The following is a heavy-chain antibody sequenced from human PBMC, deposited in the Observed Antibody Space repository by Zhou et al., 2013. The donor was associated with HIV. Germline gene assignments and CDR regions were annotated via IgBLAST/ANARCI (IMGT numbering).Heavy chain of an antibody. CDR3: STDGDWELLKGEGEGFDI. D-gene: IGHD2-21*02. CDR2: FHRDDGER. Sequence: QVQLVQSGAEVKKPGSSVKVSCKASGGTFSSYVITWVRQAPGQGLEWMGHFHRDDGERVSAQKFRDRLTMTEDPSTDTAYMDLRSLTSEDTATYYCSTDGDWELLKGEGEGFDIWGQGTLVTVSS. V-gene: IGHV1-69*04. CDR1: GGTFSSYV. J-gene: IGHJ3*02.